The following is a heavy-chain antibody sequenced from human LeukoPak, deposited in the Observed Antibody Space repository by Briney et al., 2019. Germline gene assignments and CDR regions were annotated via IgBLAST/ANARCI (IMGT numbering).Heavy chain of an antibody. Sequence: GASVKVSCKASGYTFTSYGISWVRQAPGQGLEWMGWISAYNGNTNYAQKLQGRVTMTTDTSTSTAYMELRSLRSDDTAVYYCARSARRSTSPDYWGQPGENYGMDVWGQGTTVTVSS. CDR2: ISAYNGNT. CDR1: GYTFTSYG. CDR3: ARSARRSTSPDYWGQPGENYGMDV. D-gene: IGHD2-2*01. V-gene: IGHV1-18*01. J-gene: IGHJ6*02.